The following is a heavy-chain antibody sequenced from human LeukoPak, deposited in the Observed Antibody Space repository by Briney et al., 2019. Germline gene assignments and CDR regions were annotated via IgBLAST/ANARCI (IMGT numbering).Heavy chain of an antibody. CDR1: GFSFSDYD. Sequence: GGSLRLSCSASGFSFSDYDMNWVRQAPAKGLEWVSAISGRSSHVYYGESVKGRFTISRGNAKNSLYLQLDSLGVEDTAVYYCGRAFPPLRTSSAGDLWGQGTLVNVSS. V-gene: IGHV3-21*01. D-gene: IGHD3-16*01. CDR3: GRAFPPLRTSSAGDL. CDR2: ISGRSSHV. J-gene: IGHJ1*01.